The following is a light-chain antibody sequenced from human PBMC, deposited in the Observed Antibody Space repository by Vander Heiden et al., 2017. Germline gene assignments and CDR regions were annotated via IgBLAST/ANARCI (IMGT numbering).Light chain of an antibody. V-gene: IGKV1-8*01. CDR2: AAS. CDR1: QGISSY. J-gene: IGKJ1*01. Sequence: AIRMTQSPSSFSASPGVRVTITRRASQGISSYLAWYQQRPGKAPKLLIYAASTLQSGVPSRFSGSGSGTDFTLTISCLQSEDFATYYCQQYYSYPLVAFGQGTKVEIK. CDR3: QQYYSYPLVA.